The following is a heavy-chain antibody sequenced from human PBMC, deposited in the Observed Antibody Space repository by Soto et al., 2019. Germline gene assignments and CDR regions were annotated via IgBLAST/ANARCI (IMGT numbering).Heavy chain of an antibody. D-gene: IGHD5-12*01. CDR2: IWYDGSNK. CDR1: GFTFSSYG. CDR3: AREGKATSGMDV. Sequence: GGSLRLSCAASGFTFSSYGMHWVRQAPGKGLEWVAVIWYDGSNKYYADSVKGRFTISRDNSKNTLYLQMNSLRAEDTAVYYCAREGKATSGMDVWGQGTTVTVSS. J-gene: IGHJ6*02. V-gene: IGHV3-33*01.